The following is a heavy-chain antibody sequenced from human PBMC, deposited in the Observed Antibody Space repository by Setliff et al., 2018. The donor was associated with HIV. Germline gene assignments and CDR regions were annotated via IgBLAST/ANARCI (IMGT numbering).Heavy chain of an antibody. V-gene: IGHV2-70*11. J-gene: IGHJ4*02. Sequence: SGPTLVNPTQTLALTCTVSGFSVTSYGVAVAWIRQPTGKALGWLARIDWADDKYYSTSLKTRLTISKDTSKNQVVLTMTNMDPVDTATYYCARTYGSTSKLDYWGQGTLVTVSS. CDR3: ARTYGSTSKLDY. D-gene: IGHD3-10*01. CDR2: IDWADDK. CDR1: GFSVTSYGVA.